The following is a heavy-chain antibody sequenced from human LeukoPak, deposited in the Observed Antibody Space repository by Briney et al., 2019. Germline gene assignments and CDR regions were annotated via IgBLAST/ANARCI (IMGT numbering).Heavy chain of an antibody. Sequence: GRSLRLSCAASGFTFSSYAMHWVRQAPGKGLEWVAVISYDGSNKYYADSVKGRFTISRDNSKNTLYLQMNSLRAEDTALYYCARDRGIVGAIPFDYWGQGTLVTVSS. J-gene: IGHJ4*02. V-gene: IGHV3-30*04. CDR1: GFTFSSYA. CDR2: ISYDGSNK. CDR3: ARDRGIVGAIPFDY. D-gene: IGHD1-26*01.